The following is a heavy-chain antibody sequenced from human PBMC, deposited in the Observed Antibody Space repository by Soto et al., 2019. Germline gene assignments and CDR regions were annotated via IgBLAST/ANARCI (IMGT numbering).Heavy chain of an antibody. V-gene: IGHV4-39*01. CDR3: ASPLKGYCSGGGCYTEGYYYYGMDV. J-gene: IGHJ6*02. CDR1: GASISSSSYY. D-gene: IGHD2-15*01. Sequence: SETLSLTCTVSGASISSSSYYWGWIRQPPGKGLEWIGSIYYSGSTYYNPSLKSRVTISVDTSKNQFSLKLSSVTAADTAVYYCASPLKGYCSGGGCYTEGYYYYGMDVWGQGTTVTVSS. CDR2: IYYSGST.